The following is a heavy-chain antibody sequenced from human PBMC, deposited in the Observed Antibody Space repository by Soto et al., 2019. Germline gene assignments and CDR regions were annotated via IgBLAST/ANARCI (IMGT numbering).Heavy chain of an antibody. Sequence: QVQLVQSGAEVTKPGASVKLSCKASGYTFTSYYIHWVRQAPGQGLEWVAMINPGGDRTKNAQMFQGRVTLTRDTSPGTVDMELSSLTSADTAVYYCARVPSCGGDCYLFDSWGQGPLVTVSS. CDR1: GYTFTSYY. CDR3: ARVPSCGGDCYLFDS. CDR2: INPGGDRT. V-gene: IGHV1-46*01. J-gene: IGHJ4*02. D-gene: IGHD2-21*02.